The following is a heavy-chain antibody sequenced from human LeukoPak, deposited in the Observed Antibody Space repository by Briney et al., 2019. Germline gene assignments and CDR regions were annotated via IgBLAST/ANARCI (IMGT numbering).Heavy chain of an antibody. CDR3: ARAMGARRWFDP. Sequence: LETLSLTCTVSGGSISSYYWSWIRQPPGKGLEWIGYIYYSGSTNYNPSLKSRVTISVDTSKNQFSLKLSSVTAADTAVYYCARAMGARRWFDPWGQGTLVTVSS. CDR1: GGSISSYY. V-gene: IGHV4-59*01. J-gene: IGHJ5*02. D-gene: IGHD1-26*01. CDR2: IYYSGST.